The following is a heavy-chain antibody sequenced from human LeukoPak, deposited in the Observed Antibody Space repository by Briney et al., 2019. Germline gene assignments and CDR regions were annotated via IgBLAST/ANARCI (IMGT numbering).Heavy chain of an antibody. CDR2: MNPNSGNT. CDR1: GYTFTSYD. J-gene: IGHJ3*02. V-gene: IGHV1-8*01. CDR3: ARGGGITIFGVVIINAFDI. D-gene: IGHD3-3*01. Sequence: ASVKVPCKASGYTFTSYDINWVRQATGQGLEWMGWMNPNSGNTGYAQKFQGRVTMTRNTSISTAYMELSSLRSEDTAVYYCARGGGITIFGVVIINAFDIWGQGTMVTVSS.